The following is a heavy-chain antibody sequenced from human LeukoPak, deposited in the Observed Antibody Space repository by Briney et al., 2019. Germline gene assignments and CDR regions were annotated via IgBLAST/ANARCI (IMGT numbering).Heavy chain of an antibody. CDR3: AHIPQGYSTVDTFDY. CDR1: GGSISSSSYY. J-gene: IGHJ4*02. Sequence: TLSLTCTVSGGSISSSSYYWGWIRQPPGKALEWLALIYWDDDKRYSPSLKSRLTITKDTSKNQVVLTMTNMDPVDTATYYCAHIPQGYSTVDTFDYWGQGTLVTVSS. CDR2: IYWDDDK. D-gene: IGHD2-8*02. V-gene: IGHV2-5*02.